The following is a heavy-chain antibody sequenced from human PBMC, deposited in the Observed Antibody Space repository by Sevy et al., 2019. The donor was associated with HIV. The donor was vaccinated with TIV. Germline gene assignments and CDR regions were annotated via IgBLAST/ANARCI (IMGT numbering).Heavy chain of an antibody. CDR1: GFTFSDYA. Sequence: GGSLRLSCAASGFTFSDYAIHWVRQAPGKGLEWVAFIWYDGSNKYYTDFVKGRFANSRDNSKNTLYLQMNSLRVEDTAVYYCAKLVVPAASNDDILTGYPDLRVNYGMDVWGQGTTVTVSS. V-gene: IGHV3-30*02. D-gene: IGHD3-9*01. CDR2: IWYDGSNK. J-gene: IGHJ6*02. CDR3: AKLVVPAASNDDILTGYPDLRVNYGMDV.